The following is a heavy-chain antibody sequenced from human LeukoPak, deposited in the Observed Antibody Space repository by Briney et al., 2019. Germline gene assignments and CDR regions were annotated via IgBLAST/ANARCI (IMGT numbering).Heavy chain of an antibody. V-gene: IGHV4-30-2*01. CDR3: ARGSYLYGMDV. Sequence: PSQTLSLTCAVSGGSISSGGYSWSWLRQPPGTGLEWIGYIYHSGSTYYNPSLKSRVTISVDRSKNQFSLKLSSVTAADTAVYCGARGSYLYGMDVWGQGTTVTVSS. CDR2: IYHSGST. CDR1: GGSISSGGYS. D-gene: IGHD3-10*01. J-gene: IGHJ6*02.